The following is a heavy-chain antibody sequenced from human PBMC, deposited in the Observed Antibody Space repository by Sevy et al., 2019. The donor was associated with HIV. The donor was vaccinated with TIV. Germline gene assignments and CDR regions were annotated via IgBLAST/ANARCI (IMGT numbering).Heavy chain of an antibody. J-gene: IGHJ4*02. CDR2: ISGSGGST. CDR3: AKEEYSGYDFDY. V-gene: IGHV3-23*01. D-gene: IGHD5-12*01. CDR1: AFTFSSYV. Sequence: GGSLRLSCTASAFTFSSYVMSWVRQAPGKGLEWVSTISGSGGSTYYADSVRSRFTISRDNSKKTVYLEMNSLSAEDTAVYYCAKEEYSGYDFDYGGQGTLVTVSS.